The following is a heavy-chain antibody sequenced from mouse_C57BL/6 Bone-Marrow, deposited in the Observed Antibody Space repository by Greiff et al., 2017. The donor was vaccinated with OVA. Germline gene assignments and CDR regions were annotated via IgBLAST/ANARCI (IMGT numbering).Heavy chain of an antibody. D-gene: IGHD4-1*01. CDR3: ASGILTGTAWFAY. CDR2: ISNGGGST. Sequence: DVMLVESGGGLVQPGGSLKLSCAASGFTFSDYYMYWVRQTPEKRLEWVAYISNGGGSTYYPDTVKGRFTISRDNAKNTLYLQMSRLKSEDTAMYYCASGILTGTAWFAYWGQGTLVTVSA. V-gene: IGHV5-12*01. CDR1: GFTFSDYY. J-gene: IGHJ3*01.